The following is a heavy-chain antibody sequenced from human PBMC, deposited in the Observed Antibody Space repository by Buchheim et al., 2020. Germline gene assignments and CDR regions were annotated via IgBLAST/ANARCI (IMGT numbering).Heavy chain of an antibody. Sequence: QLQLVGSGGGVVHPGRSLRLSCAASGFTFISSGMHWVRPAPGKGLEWVASIAYDGRDKYHAASVKGRFTISRDNSKTTLYLQMSSLRPEDTAVYYCAKDRGGYNYVHHSWGQGTL. D-gene: IGHD5-24*01. CDR2: IAYDGRDK. CDR3: AKDRGGYNYVHHS. J-gene: IGHJ4*02. V-gene: IGHV3-30*18. CDR1: GFTFISSG.